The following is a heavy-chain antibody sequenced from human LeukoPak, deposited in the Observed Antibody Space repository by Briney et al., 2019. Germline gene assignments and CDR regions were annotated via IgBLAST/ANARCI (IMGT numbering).Heavy chain of an antibody. CDR3: AREGIVVVPAADNYFDY. D-gene: IGHD2-2*01. CDR1: GFTVSSYS. CDR2: ISSSSSYI. V-gene: IGHV3-21*01. Sequence: PGGSLRLSCAASGFTVSSYSMNWVRQAPGKGLEWVSSISSSSSYIYYADSVKGRFTISRDNAKNSLYLQMNSLRAEDTAVYYCAREGIVVVPAADNYFDYWGQGTLVTVSS. J-gene: IGHJ4*02.